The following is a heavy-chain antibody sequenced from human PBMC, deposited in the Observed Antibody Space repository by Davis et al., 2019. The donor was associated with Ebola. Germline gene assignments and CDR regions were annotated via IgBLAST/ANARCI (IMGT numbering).Heavy chain of an antibody. CDR2: MSYHGSHT. CDR1: AFSFGIYG. D-gene: IGHD3-10*01. V-gene: IGHV3-30*18. CDR3: AKEYCPDSGPYCTYFAV. J-gene: IGHJ4*02. Sequence: PGGSLRLSCEAFAFSFGIYGTHWVRQAPGKGLEWVASMSYHGSHTSYIDSVRGRFTISRDNSKNTLYLQMNSLRPEDTALYFCAKEYCPDSGPYCTYFAVWGQGTQVTVSS.